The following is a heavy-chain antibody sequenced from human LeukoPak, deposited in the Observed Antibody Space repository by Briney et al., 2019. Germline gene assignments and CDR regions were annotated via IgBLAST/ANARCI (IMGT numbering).Heavy chain of an antibody. CDR3: ARPKYYYGSADAFDI. J-gene: IGHJ3*02. CDR2: IYPGDSDT. V-gene: IGHV5-51*03. Sequence: PGESLKISCKGSGYSFTSYWIGWVRQMPGKGLEWMGSIYPGDSDTRYSPSFQGQVTISADKSISTAYLQWSSLKASDTAMYYCARPKYYYGSADAFDIWGQGTMVTVSS. D-gene: IGHD3-10*01. CDR1: GYSFTSYW.